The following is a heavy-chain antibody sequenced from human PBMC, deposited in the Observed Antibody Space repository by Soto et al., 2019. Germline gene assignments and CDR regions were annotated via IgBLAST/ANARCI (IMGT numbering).Heavy chain of an antibody. CDR2: INPNSGGT. CDR1: GYTFTGYY. D-gene: IGHD6-25*01. J-gene: IGHJ6*02. CDR3: ARDGSDVAAPGSDYGMDV. V-gene: IGHV1-2*04. Sequence: ASVKVSCKASGYTFTGYYMHWVRQAPGQGLEWMGWINPNSGGTNYAQKFQGWVTMTRDTSISTAYMELSRLRSDDTAVYYCARDGSDVAAPGSDYGMDVWGQGPTVTVSS.